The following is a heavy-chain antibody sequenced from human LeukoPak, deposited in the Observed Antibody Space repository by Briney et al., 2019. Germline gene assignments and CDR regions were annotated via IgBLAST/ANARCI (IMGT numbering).Heavy chain of an antibody. Sequence: GGSLRLSCAASGFTFTSYDMTWVRQAPGRGLEWVSSIRPGGENTYYGDSVKGRFTVSRDNSKNSLYLQMNSLRAEDTAVYYCAELGITMIGGVWGKGTTVTISS. CDR3: AELGITMIGGV. CDR2: IRPGGENT. CDR1: GFTFTSYD. J-gene: IGHJ6*04. D-gene: IGHD3-10*02. V-gene: IGHV3-23*01.